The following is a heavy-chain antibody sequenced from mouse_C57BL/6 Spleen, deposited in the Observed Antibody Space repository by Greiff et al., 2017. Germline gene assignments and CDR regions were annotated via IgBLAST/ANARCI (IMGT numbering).Heavy chain of an antibody. Sequence: VQLQQSVAELVRPGASVKLSCTASGFNIKNTCMHWVKQRPEQGLGWIGRIDPANGNTKYAPTFQGKATITADTSSNTAYPQLSSLTTEDTAINYCAASQVHGCFDHWGQGTLLTVSA. CDR3: AASQVHGCFDH. D-gene: IGHD1-1*01. CDR1: GFNIKNTC. CDR2: IDPANGNT. J-gene: IGHJ3*01. V-gene: IGHV14-3*01.